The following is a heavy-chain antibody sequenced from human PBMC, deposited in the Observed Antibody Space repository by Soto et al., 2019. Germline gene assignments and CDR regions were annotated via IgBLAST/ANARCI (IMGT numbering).Heavy chain of an antibody. D-gene: IGHD6-6*01. Sequence: SQTLSLTCAISGDSVSSNSAAWNWIRQSPSRGLEWLGRTYYRSKWYNDYAVSVKSRITINPDTSKNQFSLQLNSVTPEDTAVYYCARVKFIAARANVYYYYGMDVWGQGTTVTVSS. CDR2: TYYRSKWYN. CDR1: GDSVSSNSAA. CDR3: ARVKFIAARANVYYYYGMDV. V-gene: IGHV6-1*01. J-gene: IGHJ6*02.